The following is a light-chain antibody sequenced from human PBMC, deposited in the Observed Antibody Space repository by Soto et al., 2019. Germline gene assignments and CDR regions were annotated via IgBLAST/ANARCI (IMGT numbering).Light chain of an antibody. Sequence: EIVLTRSPGTLSLSPGERATLSCRASQSVSSSWLAWYQQKPGQAPRLLIYGASSRATGVPDRFSGSGSGTDFTLTITRLEPEDSAVFYCQQYGGPPWTFGQGTKVEIK. V-gene: IGKV3-20*01. CDR1: QSVSSSW. CDR3: QQYGGPPWT. J-gene: IGKJ1*01. CDR2: GAS.